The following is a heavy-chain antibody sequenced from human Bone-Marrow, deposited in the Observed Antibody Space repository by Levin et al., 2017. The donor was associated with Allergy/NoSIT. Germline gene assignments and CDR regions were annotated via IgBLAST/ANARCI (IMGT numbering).Heavy chain of an antibody. D-gene: IGHD2/OR15-2a*01. J-gene: IGHJ4*01. CDR3: ARENYDTTTYYGL. CDR1: GFTFSSSW. V-gene: IGHV3-74*03. CDR2: IKYDGSNT. Sequence: GGSLRLSCAASGFTFSSSWMHWVRQAPGEGLVWVSRIKYDGSNTEYADSVKGRFTISRDNAQSTLYLEMSSLRADDTAVYYCARENYDTTTYYGLWGQGTRVTVSS.